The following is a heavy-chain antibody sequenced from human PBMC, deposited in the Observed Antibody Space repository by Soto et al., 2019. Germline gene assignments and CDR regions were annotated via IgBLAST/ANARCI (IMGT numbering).Heavy chain of an antibody. D-gene: IGHD3-22*01. Sequence: QVQLQESGPGLVKPSETLSLTCTVSGGSISSYYWSWIRQPPGKGLEWIGYIYYSGSTNYNPSLKSRVTISVDTSKNQFSLKLSSVTAADTAVYYCARLGHVYYYDSSGYREYFLHWGQGTLVTVSS. CDR1: GGSISSYY. CDR2: IYYSGST. J-gene: IGHJ1*01. V-gene: IGHV4-59*01. CDR3: ARLGHVYYYDSSGYREYFLH.